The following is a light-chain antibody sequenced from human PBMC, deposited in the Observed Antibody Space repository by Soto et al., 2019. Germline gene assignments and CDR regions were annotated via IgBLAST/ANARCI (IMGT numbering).Light chain of an antibody. V-gene: IGLV1-44*01. Sequence: QSVLTQPPSASGTPGQRVTISFSGSSSNIGSNTVNWYQQLQGTAPKLLIYSNIQRPSGVPDRFAGSKSGNSASLAICGLQSEDEADYYGSAWDDSVTGVVFGGGTKLTVL. CDR3: SAWDDSVTGVV. CDR1: SSNIGSNT. CDR2: SNI. J-gene: IGLJ2*01.